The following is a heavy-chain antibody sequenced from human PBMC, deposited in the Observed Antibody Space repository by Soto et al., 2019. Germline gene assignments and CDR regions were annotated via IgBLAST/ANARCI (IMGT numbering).Heavy chain of an antibody. V-gene: IGHV1-69*13. D-gene: IGHD5-12*01. Sequence: GASVKVSCKASGGTFSSYAISWVRQAPGQGLEWMGGIIPIFGTANYAQKFQGRVTITADESTSTAYMELSSLRSEDTAVYYCASRGYSGYDSGFGYYYGMDVWGQGTTVTVSS. CDR3: ASRGYSGYDSGFGYYYGMDV. CDR1: GGTFSSYA. CDR2: IIPIFGTA. J-gene: IGHJ6*02.